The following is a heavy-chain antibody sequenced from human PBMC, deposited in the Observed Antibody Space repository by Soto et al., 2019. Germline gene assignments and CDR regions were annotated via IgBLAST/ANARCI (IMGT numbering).Heavy chain of an antibody. CDR2: ISYDGSNK. CDR1: GFTFSSYG. J-gene: IGHJ4*02. CDR3: AKGGRDSGKYYFDY. Sequence: VGSLRLSCAASGFTFSSYGMHWVRQAPGKGLEWVAVISYDGSNKYYADSVKGRFTISRDNSKNTLYLQMNSLRAEDTAVYYCAKGGRDSGKYYFDYWGQGTLVTVSS. V-gene: IGHV3-30*18. D-gene: IGHD3-10*01.